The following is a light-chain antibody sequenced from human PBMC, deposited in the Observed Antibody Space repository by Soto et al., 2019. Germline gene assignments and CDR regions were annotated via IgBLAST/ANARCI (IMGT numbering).Light chain of an antibody. J-gene: IGKJ3*01. Sequence: EIVLTQSPATLSLSPGERATLSCRASQSVSSYLAWYQQKPGQAPRLLIYDASNRATGIPARFSGSGSGTDFTRTLSSLAPEDFAVYYCQQRSNWPPGFTFGPGTKVDIK. CDR2: DAS. CDR3: QQRSNWPPGFT. CDR1: QSVSSY. V-gene: IGKV3-11*01.